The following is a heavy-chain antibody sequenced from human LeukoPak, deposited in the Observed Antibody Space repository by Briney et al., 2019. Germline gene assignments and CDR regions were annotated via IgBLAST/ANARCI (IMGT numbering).Heavy chain of an antibody. V-gene: IGHV4-39*01. CDR1: GGSISNRAYY. CDR3: VRQPKEGASYFFIDF. Sequence: SETLSLTCNVSGGSISNRAYYWAWIRQPPGKGLEWIGSVFYSGSTYSNPSLESRLTISVDTSKNHFSLRLTSVTAADTAIYYCVRQPKEGASYFFIDFWGQGTLVTVSS. D-gene: IGHD1-26*01. CDR2: VFYSGST. J-gene: IGHJ4*02.